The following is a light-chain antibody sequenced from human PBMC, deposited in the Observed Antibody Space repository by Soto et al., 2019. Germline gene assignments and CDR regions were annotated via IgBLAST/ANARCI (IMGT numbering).Light chain of an antibody. CDR3: SSYTSSSTPVV. CDR2: DVS. Sequence: QSALTQPASVSGAPGQSITISCTGTSSDVGGYNYVSWYQQHPGKAPKLMIYDVSNRPSGVSNRFSGYKSGNTSSLTIPGLPAEDEADYYCSSYTSSSTPVVFGGGTKLTVL. CDR1: SSDVGGYNY. V-gene: IGLV2-14*01. J-gene: IGLJ2*01.